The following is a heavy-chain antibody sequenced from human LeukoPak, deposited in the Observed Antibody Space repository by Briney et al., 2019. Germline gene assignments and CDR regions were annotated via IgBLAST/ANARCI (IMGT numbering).Heavy chain of an antibody. Sequence: PSETLSLTCTVSGGSISSYYWSWIRQPPGKGLEWIGYIYYSGSTNYNPSLKSRVTISVDTSKNQFSLKLSSVTAADTAVYYCARRGGGGSGWYREGYYFDYWGQGTLVTVSS. CDR2: IYYSGST. J-gene: IGHJ4*02. V-gene: IGHV4-59*08. D-gene: IGHD6-19*01. CDR3: ARRGGGGSGWYREGYYFDY. CDR1: GGSISSYY.